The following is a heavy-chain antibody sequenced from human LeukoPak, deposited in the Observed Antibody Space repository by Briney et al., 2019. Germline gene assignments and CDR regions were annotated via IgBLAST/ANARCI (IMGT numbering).Heavy chain of an antibody. CDR1: GGTLRRHT. J-gene: IGHJ4*02. D-gene: IGHD6-19*01. CDR2: IIPMMGIA. Sequence: PVKVSCKASGGTLRRHTITWVRQAPGQGLEWMGRIIPMMGIANYAQKFQGRVTITADTSTDTAYMDLISLRSEDTAVYYCASRSHKTIVGADTREVGDYWGQGTLVTVSS. V-gene: IGHV1-69*02. CDR3: ASRSHKTIVGADTREVGDY.